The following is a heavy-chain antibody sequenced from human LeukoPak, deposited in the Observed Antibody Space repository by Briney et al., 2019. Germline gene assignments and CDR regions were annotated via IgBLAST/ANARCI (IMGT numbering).Heavy chain of an antibody. D-gene: IGHD2-2*01. CDR1: GGSISSSNW. CDR3: ARRKLHPGYQLLFWFDP. J-gene: IGHJ5*02. CDR2: IYHSGST. Sequence: SGTLSLTCAVSGGSISSSNWWSWVRQPPGKGLEWIGEIYHSGSTNYNPSLKSRVTISVDTSKNQFSLKLSSVTAADTAVYYCARRKLHPGYQLLFWFDPWGQGTLVTVSS. V-gene: IGHV4-4*02.